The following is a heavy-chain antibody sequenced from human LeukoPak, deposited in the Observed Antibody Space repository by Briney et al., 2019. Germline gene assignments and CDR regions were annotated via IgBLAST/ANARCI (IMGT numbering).Heavy chain of an antibody. CDR3: ARARNSGTYSAGYFDY. D-gene: IGHD3-10*01. Sequence: SETLSLTCTVSGGSISSYYWSWIRQPAGKGLEWIGRIYTSGSTNYNPSLKSRVTMSVDTSKNQFSLKLNSVTAADTAVYYCARARNSGTYSAGYFDYWGQGTLVTVSS. V-gene: IGHV4-4*07. CDR2: IYTSGST. J-gene: IGHJ4*02. CDR1: GGSISSYY.